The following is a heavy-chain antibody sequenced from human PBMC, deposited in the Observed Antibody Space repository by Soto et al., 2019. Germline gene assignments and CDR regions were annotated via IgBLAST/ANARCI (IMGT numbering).Heavy chain of an antibody. Sequence: ASVKFSCKSSGYTFTRYTMNWVRQAPGQRLEWMGWINPDNGNTKSSQKFQDRVIITRDTSASTAYMDLSSLRSEDTAVYYCARGIATGQLDPWGQGTLVTVSS. CDR3: ARGIATGQLDP. D-gene: IGHD2-15*01. CDR2: INPDNGNT. V-gene: IGHV1-3*01. CDR1: GYTFTRYT. J-gene: IGHJ5*02.